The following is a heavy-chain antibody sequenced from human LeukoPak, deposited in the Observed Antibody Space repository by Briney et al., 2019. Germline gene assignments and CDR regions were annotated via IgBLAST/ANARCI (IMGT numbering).Heavy chain of an antibody. V-gene: IGHV3-21*04. J-gene: IGHJ6*03. CDR1: ASPNVYT. CDR2: ISSSGSYM. D-gene: IGHD3-3*01. CDR3: GRCELGVWSDNYYLDV. Sequence: GGSLSLSCSGAASPNVYTMSGFRQAPGMGLEWVASISSSGSYMYYADSVKGRFIISRDNAKKSLSLEMNSLTSQDTAIYYCGRCELGVWSDNYYLDVWGTGTTVIVSS.